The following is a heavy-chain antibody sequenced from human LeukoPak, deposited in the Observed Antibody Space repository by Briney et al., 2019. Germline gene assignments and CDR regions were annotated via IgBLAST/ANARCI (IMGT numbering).Heavy chain of an antibody. J-gene: IGHJ6*02. CDR2: ISYDGSNK. CDR1: GFTFSSYG. Sequence: GGSLRLSCAASGFTFSSYGMHWVRQAPGKGLEWVAVISYDGSNKYYADSVKGRFTISRDNSKNTLYLQMNSLRAEDTAVYYCARESFGVVIAVYDGMDVWGQGTTVTVSS. V-gene: IGHV3-30*03. CDR3: ARESFGVVIAVYDGMDV. D-gene: IGHD3-3*01.